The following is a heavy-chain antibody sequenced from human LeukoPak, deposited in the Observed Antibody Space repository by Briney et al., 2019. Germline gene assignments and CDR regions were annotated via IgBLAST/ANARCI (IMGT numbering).Heavy chain of an antibody. D-gene: IGHD2-15*01. CDR1: GFTFSSYS. CDR3: PRAPLPARAFDY. Sequence: PGGSLRLSCAASGFTFSSYSMNWVRQAPGKGLEWVSSISSSSSYIYYADSVKGRFTISRDNAKNSLYLQMNSLRAEDTAVYYCPRAPLPARAFDYWGQGTLVTVSS. V-gene: IGHV3-21*01. J-gene: IGHJ4*02. CDR2: ISSSSSYI.